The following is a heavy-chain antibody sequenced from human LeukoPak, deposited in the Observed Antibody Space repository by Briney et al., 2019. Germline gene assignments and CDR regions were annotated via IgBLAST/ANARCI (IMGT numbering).Heavy chain of an antibody. D-gene: IGHD4-11*01. CDR1: GFTFSSYA. CDR3: VKDLLQVTMKKLDH. V-gene: IGHV3-64D*06. CDR2: IRSDGVDV. Sequence: PGGSLRLSCSVSGFTFSSYAMHWVRQAPGKGLEYVSVIRSDGVDVYYTDSVKGRLTISRDNSKNTLYLQMSSLRPEDTAVYYCVKDLLQVTMKKLDHWGQGTLVTVSS. J-gene: IGHJ4*02.